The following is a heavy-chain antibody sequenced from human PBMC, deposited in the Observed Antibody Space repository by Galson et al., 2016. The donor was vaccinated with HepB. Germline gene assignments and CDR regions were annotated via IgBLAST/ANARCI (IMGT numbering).Heavy chain of an antibody. CDR1: GFVFNNYP. CDR3: ARIDADGSTFDY. J-gene: IGHJ4*02. Sequence: SLRLSCAASGFVFNNYPMTWVRQAPGKGLEWVSTIGSGGFQHYADSVKGRFTVSRDNSRNTLYLQLNSLSADDTAMFYCARIDADGSTFDYWGQGTLVTVSS. V-gene: IGHV3-23*01. D-gene: IGHD3-10*01. CDR2: IGSGGFQ.